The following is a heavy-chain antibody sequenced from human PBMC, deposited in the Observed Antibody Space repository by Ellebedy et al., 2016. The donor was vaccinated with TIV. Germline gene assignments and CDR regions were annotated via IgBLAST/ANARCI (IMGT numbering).Heavy chain of an antibody. D-gene: IGHD3-3*01. CDR1: SFNFGTYA. CDR2: VYTSNGDP. J-gene: IGHJ4*02. Sequence: ASVKVSXKASSFNFGTYAINWVRQAPGQGLEWMGWVYTSNGDPKYAETLRDRVTMTTDTSTNTAYMELRGLTSDDTAVYYCATVFGTSGSLYDFWGQGTLVTVSS. V-gene: IGHV1-18*01. CDR3: ATVFGTSGSLYDF.